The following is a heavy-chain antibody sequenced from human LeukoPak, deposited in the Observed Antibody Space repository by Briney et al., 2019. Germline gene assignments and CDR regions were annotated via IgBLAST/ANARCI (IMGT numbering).Heavy chain of an antibody. V-gene: IGHV4-34*01. J-gene: IGHJ5*02. Sequence: SETLSLTCAVYGGSFSGYYWSWIRQPPGKGLEWIGEINHSGSTNYNPSLKSRVTISVDTSKNQFSLELSSVTAADTAVYYCARGVGATTLPGYNWFDPWGQGTLVTVSS. CDR1: GGSFSGYY. CDR3: ARGVGATTLPGYNWFDP. CDR2: INHSGST. D-gene: IGHD1-26*01.